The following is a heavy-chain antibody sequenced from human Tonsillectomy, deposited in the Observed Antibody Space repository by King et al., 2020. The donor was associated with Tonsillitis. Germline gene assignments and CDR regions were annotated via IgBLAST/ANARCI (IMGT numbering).Heavy chain of an antibody. Sequence: QLQESGPGLVKPSQTLSLTCTVSGDSISSATHYLTWIRQPAGKGLEWIGRIHDSGEINYNPSLKSRVTMSEDTSKNHFSLTLSSVTAADTAVYYCARGIQAIGLIYWGQGTLVTVSS. V-gene: IGHV4-61*02. J-gene: IGHJ4*02. CDR2: IHDSGEI. CDR1: GDSISSATHY. CDR3: ARGIQAIGLIY. D-gene: IGHD1-1*01.